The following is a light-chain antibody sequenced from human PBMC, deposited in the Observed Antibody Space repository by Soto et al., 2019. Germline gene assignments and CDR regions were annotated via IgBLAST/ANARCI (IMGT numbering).Light chain of an antibody. J-gene: IGKJ2*01. CDR2: GAS. CDR1: QSVSSSY. Sequence: DIVLTQSPGTLSLSPGERATLSCRASQSVSSSYLAWYQQRPGQAPRLLIYGASSRATGIPDRFSGSGSGTDFTHTISRLEPEDFAVYYCQQYGSRTYTFGQGSKVEIK. V-gene: IGKV3-20*01. CDR3: QQYGSRTYT.